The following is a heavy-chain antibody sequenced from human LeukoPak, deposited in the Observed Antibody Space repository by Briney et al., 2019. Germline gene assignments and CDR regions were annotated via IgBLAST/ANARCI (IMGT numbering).Heavy chain of an antibody. CDR2: IWYDGSNK. CDR3: AREKLYFDY. J-gene: IGHJ4*02. V-gene: IGHV3-33*01. CDR1: GFTFSSYG. Sequence: GGSLRLSCAASGFTFSSYGMHWVRQAPGKGLEWVAVIWYDGSNKYYADSVKGRFTISRDNSKNTRYLQMNSLRAEDTAVYYWAREKLYFDYWGQGTLVTVSS.